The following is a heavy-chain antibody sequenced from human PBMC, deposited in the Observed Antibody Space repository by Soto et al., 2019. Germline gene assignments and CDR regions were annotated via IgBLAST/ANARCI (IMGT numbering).Heavy chain of an antibody. CDR2: IIPILGIA. CDR3: ARLEEYCRGGSCYSD. Sequence: QVQLVQSGAEVKKPGSSVKVSCKASGGTFSSYTISWVRQAPGQGLEWMGRIIPILGIANYAQKFQGRVTITADKSTNTAYMELSSLRPEDTAVYYCARLEEYCRGGSCYSDWGQGTLVTVSS. CDR1: GGTFSSYT. V-gene: IGHV1-69*02. J-gene: IGHJ4*02. D-gene: IGHD2-15*01.